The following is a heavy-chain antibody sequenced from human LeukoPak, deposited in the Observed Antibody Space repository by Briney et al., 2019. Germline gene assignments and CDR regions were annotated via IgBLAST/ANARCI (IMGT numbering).Heavy chain of an antibody. V-gene: IGHV3-15*01. CDR1: GFTLNNAW. Sequence: GGSLRLSCAASGFTLNNAWMNWVRQAPEKGPEWVGRIKSRTDGGTTDYAAPVKGRFTISRDDSKNSLYLQMNSLRTEDTAVYYCATPGIAVAGTRGSANYWGQGTLVTVSS. J-gene: IGHJ4*02. D-gene: IGHD6-19*01. CDR2: IKSRTDGGTT. CDR3: ATPGIAVAGTRGSANY.